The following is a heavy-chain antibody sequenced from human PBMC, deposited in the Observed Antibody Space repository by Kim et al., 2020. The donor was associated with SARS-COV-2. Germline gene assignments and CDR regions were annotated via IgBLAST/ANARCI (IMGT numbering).Heavy chain of an antibody. CDR2: ISSTGSTI. D-gene: IGHD2-21*02. CDR1: GFSFSNFE. J-gene: IGHJ5*02. CDR3: ARGWGWGGDSAPFGS. Sequence: GGSLRLSCAASGFSFSNFEMNWVRQAPGKGLEWISFISSTGSTIYYADSVKGRFTISRDNAKSSLYLQMSSLRVEDTAVYYCARGWGWGGDSAPFGSWGQGTLVSVSS. V-gene: IGHV3-48*03.